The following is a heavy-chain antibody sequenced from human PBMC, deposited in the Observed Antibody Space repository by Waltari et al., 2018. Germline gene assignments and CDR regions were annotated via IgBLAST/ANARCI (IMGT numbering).Heavy chain of an antibody. Sequence: QVQLQQWGAGLLKPSETLSLTCAVYGGSFSGYYWSWIRQPPGKGLEWIGEINHSGSTNYNPSLKSRVTISVDTSKNQFSLKLSSVTAADTAVYYCARAIYYTAMPYWYFDLWGRGTLVTVSS. J-gene: IGHJ2*01. CDR2: INHSGST. D-gene: IGHD5-18*01. V-gene: IGHV4-34*01. CDR3: ARAIYYTAMPYWYFDL. CDR1: GGSFSGYY.